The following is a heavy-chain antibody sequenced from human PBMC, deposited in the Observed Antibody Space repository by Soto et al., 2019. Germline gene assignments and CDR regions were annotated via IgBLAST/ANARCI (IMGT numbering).Heavy chain of an antibody. D-gene: IGHD2-2*01. CDR1: GGSISNYY. V-gene: IGHV4-59*01. J-gene: IGHJ4*02. CDR2: IYYSGST. CDR3: ARRGCSSAGCPYYFDY. Sequence: SETLSLTCTVSGGSISNYYWSWIRQPPGKGLEWIGYIYYSGSTNYNPSLKSRVTISVDTSKNQFSLKLNSVTAADTAVYYCARRGCSSAGCPYYFDYWGQGTLVTVSS.